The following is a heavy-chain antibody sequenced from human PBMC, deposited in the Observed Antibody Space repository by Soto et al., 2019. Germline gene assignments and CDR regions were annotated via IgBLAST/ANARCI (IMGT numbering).Heavy chain of an antibody. J-gene: IGHJ6*02. D-gene: IGHD3-10*01. Sequence: QVQLVQSGAEVKKPGSSVKVSCKASGGTFSSYTISWVRQAPGQGLEWMGRIIPILGIANYAQKFQGRVTITADKSTDTAYMELSSLRSEDTAVYYCARDEVTMVRGYYYYGMDVWGQGTTVTVSS. CDR1: GGTFSSYT. CDR3: ARDEVTMVRGYYYYGMDV. CDR2: IIPILGIA. V-gene: IGHV1-69*08.